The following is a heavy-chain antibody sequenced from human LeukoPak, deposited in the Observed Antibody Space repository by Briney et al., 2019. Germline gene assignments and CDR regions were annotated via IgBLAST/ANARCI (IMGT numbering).Heavy chain of an antibody. CDR3: ARLDGTAWLMDH. D-gene: IGHD3-9*01. V-gene: IGHV4-31*03. J-gene: IGHJ4*02. CDR2: IYYSGTT. Sequence: SETLSLTCTVSGGSISNGDYNWNWVRQHPGKGLEWIGYIYYSGTTYYNPSLKSRVTISVDTSKNQFSLRLATVTAADTAVYYCARLDGTAWLMDHWGQGTLVTVSS. CDR1: GGSISNGDYN.